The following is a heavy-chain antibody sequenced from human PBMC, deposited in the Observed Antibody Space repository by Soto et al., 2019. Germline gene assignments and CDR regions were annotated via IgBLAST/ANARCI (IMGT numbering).Heavy chain of an antibody. Sequence: SETLSLTCTVSGGSISSGGYYWSWIRQHPGKGLEWIGYIYYSGSTYYNPSLKSRVTISVDTSKNQFALKLSSVTAPDTAVYYCARDVRSGPLDFRPAIVAFDIWGQGTMVTVSS. CDR1: GGSISSGGYY. CDR3: ARDVRSGPLDFRPAIVAFDI. CDR2: IYYSGST. J-gene: IGHJ3*02. D-gene: IGHD3-3*01. V-gene: IGHV4-31*03.